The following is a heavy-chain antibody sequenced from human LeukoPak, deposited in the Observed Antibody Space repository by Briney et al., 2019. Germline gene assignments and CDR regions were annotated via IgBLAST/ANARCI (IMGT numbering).Heavy chain of an antibody. D-gene: IGHD3-22*01. J-gene: IGHJ5*01. CDR2: IRSKSKDYAT. CDR3: ARALEVTWFDS. Sequence: GGSLRLSCAASGFTFSGSAMHWVRQASGKGLEWVGRIRSKSKDYATAYAASVKGRFTISRDDSYNTAYLQMNSLKTEDTAVYYCARALEVTWFDSWGQGILVTVSS. V-gene: IGHV3-73*01. CDR1: GFTFSGSA.